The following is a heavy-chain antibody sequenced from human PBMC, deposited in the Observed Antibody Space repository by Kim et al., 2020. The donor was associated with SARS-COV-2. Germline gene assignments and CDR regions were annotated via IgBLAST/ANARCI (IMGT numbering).Heavy chain of an antibody. V-gene: IGHV3-23*01. J-gene: IGHJ4*02. D-gene: IGHD6-19*01. Sequence: AESVQGRFSISRANSKNTLYLHMNSLRAEDTAVYYCAKGYTSGWCHYFDYWGQGTLVTVSS. CDR3: AKGYTSGWCHYFDY.